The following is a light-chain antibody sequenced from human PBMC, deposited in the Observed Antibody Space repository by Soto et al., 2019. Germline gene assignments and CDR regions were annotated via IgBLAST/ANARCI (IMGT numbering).Light chain of an antibody. V-gene: IGKV1-5*03. CDR2: RAS. J-gene: IGKJ4*01. CDR1: QSISNW. Sequence: DIQMTQSPSSLSASVGDRVSMTCRASQSISNWVAWYQHKPGKAPKLLIYRASDLETGVPSRFSGSGSGTEFTLTISSLQPDDFATYYCQQLWTYPLTFGGGTKVEI. CDR3: QQLWTYPLT.